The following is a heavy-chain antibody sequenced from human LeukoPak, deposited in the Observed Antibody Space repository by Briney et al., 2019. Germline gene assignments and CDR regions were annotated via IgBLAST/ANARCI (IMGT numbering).Heavy chain of an antibody. CDR3: ARNHLPPAPGSYRGNWKSDP. V-gene: IGHV5-51*01. CDR1: GYSFTNYG. J-gene: IGHJ5*02. Sequence: GESLKISCKASGYSFTNYGIGWVRQMPGKGLEWMGVIYPDDSDSRYSPSFQGQVTISADKSISTVYLQWSSLKASDTAMYYCARNHLPPAPGSYRGNWKSDPSGQGTLVTVSS. CDR2: IYPDDSDS. D-gene: IGHD3-16*02.